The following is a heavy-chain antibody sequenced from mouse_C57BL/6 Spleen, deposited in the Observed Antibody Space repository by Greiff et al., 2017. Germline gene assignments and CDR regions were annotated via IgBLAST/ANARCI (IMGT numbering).Heavy chain of an antibody. CDR1: GFTFSSYA. CDR2: ISDGGSYT. J-gene: IGHJ4*01. Sequence: EVQLVESGGGLVKPGGSLKLSCAASGFTFSSYAMSWVRQTPEKRLEWVATISDGGSYTYYPDNVKGRFTISRDNAKNNLYLQMSHLKSEDTAMYYCAREGGDGLTLGGQGTSVTVSS. D-gene: IGHD2-3*01. V-gene: IGHV5-4*01. CDR3: AREGGDGLTL.